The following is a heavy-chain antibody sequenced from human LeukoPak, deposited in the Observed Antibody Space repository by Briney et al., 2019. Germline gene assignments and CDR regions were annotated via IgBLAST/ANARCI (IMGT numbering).Heavy chain of an antibody. Sequence: GASVKVSCKASGYTFTSYGISWVRQARGQRLEWIGWIVVGSGNTNYAQKFQERVTITRDMSTSTVYMELSSLRSEGTAVYYCAAAYSSGWYGALDYWGQGTLVTVSS. D-gene: IGHD6-19*01. CDR2: IVVGSGNT. CDR3: AAAYSSGWYGALDY. CDR1: GYTFTSYG. V-gene: IGHV1-58*02. J-gene: IGHJ4*02.